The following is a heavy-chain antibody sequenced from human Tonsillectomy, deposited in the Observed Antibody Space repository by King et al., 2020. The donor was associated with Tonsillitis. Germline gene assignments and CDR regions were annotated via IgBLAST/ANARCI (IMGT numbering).Heavy chain of an antibody. Sequence: LTLKESGPVLVKPTETLTLTCTVSGFSLSNARMGVSWIRQPPGKALEWLAHIFSNGEKSYNTSLKTRLTISQDTSKSQVVLTMTNMDPVDTATYYCARLIAVAAWLEHHYFASWGQGTLVTVSS. V-gene: IGHV2-26*01. CDR3: ARLIAVAAWLEHHYFAS. CDR1: GFSLSNARMG. CDR2: IFSNGEK. J-gene: IGHJ4*02. D-gene: IGHD6-19*01.